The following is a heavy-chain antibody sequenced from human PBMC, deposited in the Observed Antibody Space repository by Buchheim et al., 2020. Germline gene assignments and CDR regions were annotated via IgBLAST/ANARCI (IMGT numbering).Heavy chain of an antibody. CDR2: ISDTGSST. V-gene: IGHV3-23*04. Sequence: VQLVESGGGVVQPGRSLRLSCAASGFTFNNYAMSWVRQAPGKGPEWVSIISDTGSSTYYADSVKGRFTISRDTSKNTLYLQMNSLRAEDTAVYYCARDLYCSGGSCYYYYGMDVWGKGTT. CDR3: ARDLYCSGGSCYYYYGMDV. D-gene: IGHD2-15*01. CDR1: GFTFNNYA. J-gene: IGHJ6*04.